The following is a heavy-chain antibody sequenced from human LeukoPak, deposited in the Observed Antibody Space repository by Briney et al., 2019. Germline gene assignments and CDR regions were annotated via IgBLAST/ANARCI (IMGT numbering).Heavy chain of an antibody. D-gene: IGHD5-18*01. J-gene: IGHJ3*02. CDR2: IRGGGGVQ. V-gene: IGHV3-23*01. Sequence: PGRSLRLSCAASGFTFHDYAMHLVRQAPGKGLEYVSVIRGGGGVQYYAASVKGRFTISRDNSKNTLYLQMNSLRAEDTAVYYCAKSSHSYGNDALDIWGQGTMVTVSS. CDR1: GFTFHDYA. CDR3: AKSSHSYGNDALDI.